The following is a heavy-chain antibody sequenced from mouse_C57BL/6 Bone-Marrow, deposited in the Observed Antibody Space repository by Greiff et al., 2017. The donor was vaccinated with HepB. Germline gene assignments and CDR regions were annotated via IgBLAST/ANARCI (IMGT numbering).Heavy chain of an antibody. CDR2: IYPGDGDT. V-gene: IGHV1-82*01. CDR3: ARWDTTVGTL. CDR1: GYAFSSSW. J-gene: IGHJ2*01. Sequence: VQLQQSGPELVKPGASVKISCKASGYAFSSSWMNWVKQRPGKGLEWIGRIYPGDGDTNYNGKFKGKATLTADKSSSTAYMQLSSLTSEDSAVYFCARWDTTVGTLWGQGTTLTVSS. D-gene: IGHD1-1*01.